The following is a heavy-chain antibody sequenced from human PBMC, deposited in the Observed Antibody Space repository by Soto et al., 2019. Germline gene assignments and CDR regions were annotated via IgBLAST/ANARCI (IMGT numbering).Heavy chain of an antibody. V-gene: IGHV1-18*04. J-gene: IGHJ6*02. CDR3: ARDYRGYSYGWHYYYGMDV. CDR2: ISAYNGNT. CDR1: GYTFTSYG. D-gene: IGHD5-18*01. Sequence: ASVNVSCKASGYTFTSYGISWVRQAPGQGLEWMGWISAYNGNTNYAQKLQGRVTMTTDTSTSTAYMELRSLRSDDTAVYYCARDYRGYSYGWHYYYGMDVWGQGTTVT.